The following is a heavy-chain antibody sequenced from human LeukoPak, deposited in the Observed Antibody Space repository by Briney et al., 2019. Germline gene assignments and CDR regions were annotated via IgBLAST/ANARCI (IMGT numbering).Heavy chain of an antibody. V-gene: IGHV1-69*13. CDR1: GYTFTGHY. Sequence: ASVKVSCKASGYTFTGHYMHWVRQAPGQGLEWMGGIIPIFRTANFAQKFQGRVTITADESTSTAYMELSSLRSEDTAVYYCARGESSRWSSPVSTTHFYSTMDVWGQGTTVTVSS. D-gene: IGHD6-13*01. CDR2: IIPIFRTA. J-gene: IGHJ6*02. CDR3: ARGESSRWSSPVSTTHFYSTMDV.